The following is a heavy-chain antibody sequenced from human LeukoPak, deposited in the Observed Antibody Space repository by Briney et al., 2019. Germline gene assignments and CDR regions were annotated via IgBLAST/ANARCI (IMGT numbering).Heavy chain of an antibody. D-gene: IGHD2/OR15-2a*01. J-gene: IGHJ6*02. V-gene: IGHV3-43*02. CDR2: IKADGSGT. CDR1: GFNIGPYA. Sequence: GGSLRLSCAASGFNIGPYAMYWVRQGPERGLEWVSVIKADGSGTFYSDSVRGRFTTSRDNSKNSLYLQMSSLTSDDTALYYCATWAFYHNLDVWGQGTTVAVSS. CDR3: ATWAFYHNLDV.